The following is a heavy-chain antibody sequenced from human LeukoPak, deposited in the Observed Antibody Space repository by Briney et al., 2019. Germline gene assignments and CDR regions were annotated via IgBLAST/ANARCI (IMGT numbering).Heavy chain of an antibody. V-gene: IGHV3-23*01. CDR2: ISDIGATT. CDR1: GFCFSTYS. J-gene: IGHJ6*03. Sequence: GESLRLSCAASGFCFSTYSMSWVRQAQGKGMEWGSVISDIGATTFNADSVKGRFTISRDNSKNTLYLQMNSLRAEDTAVDYGAKDRSSISYYYYYIYVWGKGATVTVS. D-gene: IGHD6-13*01. CDR3: AKDRSSISYYYYYIYV.